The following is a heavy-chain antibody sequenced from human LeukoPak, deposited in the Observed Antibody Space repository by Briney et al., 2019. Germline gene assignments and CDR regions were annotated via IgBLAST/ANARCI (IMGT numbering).Heavy chain of an antibody. Sequence: GGSLRLSCAASGFTFSSYGMHWARQAPGKGLEWVAVISYDGSNKYYADSVKGRFTISRDNSKNTLYLQVNSLRAEDTAVYYCEGFWSGYSHDYDYWGQGTLVTVSS. CDR3: EGFWSGYSHDYDY. CDR2: ISYDGSNK. J-gene: IGHJ4*02. V-gene: IGHV3-30*03. CDR1: GFTFSSYG. D-gene: IGHD3-3*01.